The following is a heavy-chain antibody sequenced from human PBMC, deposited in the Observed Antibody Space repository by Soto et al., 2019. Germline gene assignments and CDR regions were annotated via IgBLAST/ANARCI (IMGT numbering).Heavy chain of an antibody. V-gene: IGHV1-46*01. D-gene: IGHD4-17*01. J-gene: IGHJ4*02. CDR1: GYTFTSYD. Sequence: ASVKVSCKASGYTFTSYDMDWVRQAPGQGLEWMGIINPSGGSTSYAQKFQGRVTMTRDTSTSTVYMELSSLRSEDTAVYYCARGLYHGEFDYWGQGTLVTVSS. CDR3: ARGLYHGEFDY. CDR2: INPSGGST.